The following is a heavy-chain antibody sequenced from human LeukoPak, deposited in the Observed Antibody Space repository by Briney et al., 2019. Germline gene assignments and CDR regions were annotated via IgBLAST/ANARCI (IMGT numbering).Heavy chain of an antibody. CDR3: ARAGYCSSTSCAYWYFDL. V-gene: IGHV4-4*02. CDR2: IYHSGST. CDR1: GGSISSSNW. J-gene: IGHJ2*01. Sequence: PSETLSLTCAVYGGSISSSNWWSWVRQPPGKGLERIGEIYHSGSTNYNPSLKSRVTISVDKSKNQFSLKLSSVTAADTAVYYCARAGYCSSTSCAYWYFDLWGRGTLVTVSS. D-gene: IGHD2-2*01.